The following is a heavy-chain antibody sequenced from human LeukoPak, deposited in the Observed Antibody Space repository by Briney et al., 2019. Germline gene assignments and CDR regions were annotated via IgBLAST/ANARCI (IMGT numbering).Heavy chain of an antibody. CDR3: AKDPSYMTGFDY. J-gene: IGHJ4*02. CDR1: GFTFSSYA. CDR2: IRYDGSNK. D-gene: IGHD1-1*01. V-gene: IGHV3-30*02. Sequence: GGSLRLSCAASGFTFSSYAMHWVRQAPGKGLEWVAFIRYDGSNKYYADSVKGRFTISRDNSKNTLYLQMNSLRAEDTAVYYCAKDPSYMTGFDYWGQGTLVTVSS.